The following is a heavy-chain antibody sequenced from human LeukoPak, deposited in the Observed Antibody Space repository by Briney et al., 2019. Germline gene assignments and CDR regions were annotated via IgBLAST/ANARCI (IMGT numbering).Heavy chain of an antibody. CDR3: AREREMLYSSGWSTGDDAFDI. J-gene: IGHJ3*02. Sequence: ASVKVSCKASGYTFTSYGISWVRQAPGQGLEWMGWISAYNGNTNYAQKLQGRVTMTTDTSTSTAYMELRSLRSDDTAVYYCAREREMLYSSGWSTGDDAFDIWGQGTMVTVS. CDR2: ISAYNGNT. V-gene: IGHV1-18*01. D-gene: IGHD6-19*01. CDR1: GYTFTSYG.